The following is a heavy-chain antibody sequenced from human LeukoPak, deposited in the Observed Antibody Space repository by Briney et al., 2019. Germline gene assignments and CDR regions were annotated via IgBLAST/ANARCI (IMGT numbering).Heavy chain of an antibody. Sequence: GASVKVSCKASGYTFTGYYMHWVRQAPGQGLEWMGWINPNSGGTNYAQKFQGRVTMTRDTSISTAYMELSRLRSDDTAVYYWARVLPPGYSSGWYDYWGQGTLVTVSS. CDR3: ARVLPPGYSSGWYDY. CDR1: GYTFTGYY. J-gene: IGHJ4*02. D-gene: IGHD6-19*01. CDR2: INPNSGGT. V-gene: IGHV1-2*02.